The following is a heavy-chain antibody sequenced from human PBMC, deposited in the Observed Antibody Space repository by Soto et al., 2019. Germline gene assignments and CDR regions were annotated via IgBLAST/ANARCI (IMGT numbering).Heavy chain of an antibody. Sequence: QVQLVESGGGVVQPGRSLRLSCAASGLTFSNYGIHWVRQAPGKGLEWVAHISYDGTREHYADSVKGRFTISRDNPKNAVDVQLNILRPEDTAMYYCAKARLEKWNEPLDFWGQGTLVTVSS. D-gene: IGHD1-1*01. V-gene: IGHV3-30*18. CDR3: AKARLEKWNEPLDF. CDR2: ISYDGTRE. J-gene: IGHJ4*02. CDR1: GLTFSNYG.